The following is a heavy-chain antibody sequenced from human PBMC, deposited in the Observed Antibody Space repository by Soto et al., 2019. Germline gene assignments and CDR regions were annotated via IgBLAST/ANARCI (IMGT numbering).Heavy chain of an antibody. V-gene: IGHV2-26*01. CDR3: ARMLAVNYYYYYVDV. J-gene: IGHJ6*03. CDR2: ILSSDEK. Sequence: QVTLKESGPVLVKPTETLTLTCTVSGFSLRNARMGVSWIRQPPGKALEWLAHILSSDEKSYNPSLKGRVTLSKDTSKSQVVLTMTYVDPVDTATYFCARMLAVNYYYYYVDVWGEGTTVTVSS. CDR1: GFSLRNARMG. D-gene: IGHD3-22*01.